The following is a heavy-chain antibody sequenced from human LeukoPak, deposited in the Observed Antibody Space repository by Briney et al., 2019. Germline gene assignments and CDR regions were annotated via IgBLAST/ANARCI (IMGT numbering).Heavy chain of an antibody. CDR1: GGSFSGYY. CDR3: AAGIGYCSGGSCYWFDP. Sequence: SETLSLTCAVYGGSFSGYYWSWIRQPPGKGLECIGEINHSGSTNYNPSLKSRVTISVDTSKNQFSLKLSSVTAADTAVYYCAAGIGYCSGGSCYWFDPWGQGTLVTVSS. J-gene: IGHJ5*02. D-gene: IGHD2-15*01. V-gene: IGHV4-34*01. CDR2: INHSGST.